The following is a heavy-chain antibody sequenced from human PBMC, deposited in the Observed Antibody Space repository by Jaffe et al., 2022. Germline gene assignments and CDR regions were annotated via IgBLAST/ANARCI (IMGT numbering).Heavy chain of an antibody. Sequence: EVQLVESGGGLVKPGGSLRLSCAASGFTFSSYSMNWVRQAPGKGLEWVSSISSSSSYIYYADSVKGRFTISRDNAKNSLYLQMNSLRAEDTAVYYCARDRSAAAGPAAIFRYWGQGTLVTVSS. J-gene: IGHJ4*02. CDR2: ISSSSSYI. CDR3: ARDRSAAAGPAAIFRY. D-gene: IGHD6-13*01. V-gene: IGHV3-21*01. CDR1: GFTFSSYS.